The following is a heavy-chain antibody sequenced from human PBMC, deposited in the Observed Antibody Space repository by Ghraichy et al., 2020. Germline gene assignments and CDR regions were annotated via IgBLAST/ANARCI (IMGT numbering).Heavy chain of an antibody. CDR1: GFTLSNYA. V-gene: IGHV3-23*01. Sequence: GESLNISCAASGFTLSNYAMSWVRQAPGKGLECVSSISGSGISTYYADSVKGRFTISRDNSKNTLYLQMNSLRSEDTAVYYCAKVHSSGWYQVKAGPFDYWGQGILATVSS. CDR2: ISGSGIST. D-gene: IGHD6-19*01. CDR3: AKVHSSGWYQVKAGPFDY. J-gene: IGHJ4*02.